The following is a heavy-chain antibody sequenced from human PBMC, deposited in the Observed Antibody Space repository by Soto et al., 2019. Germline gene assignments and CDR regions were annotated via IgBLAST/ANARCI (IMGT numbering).Heavy chain of an antibody. CDR2: MKEDGSET. Sequence: PGGSLRLSCEAPEFTFSNYWMSWVRQAPGEGLEWVAIMKEDGSETYYVDSVKGRFTISRDKAKNSLHLQMNSLRVEDTAVYYCARARPGAYFDYWGQGTLVTVSS. J-gene: IGHJ4*02. CDR3: ARARPGAYFDY. V-gene: IGHV3-7*01. CDR1: EFTFSNYW.